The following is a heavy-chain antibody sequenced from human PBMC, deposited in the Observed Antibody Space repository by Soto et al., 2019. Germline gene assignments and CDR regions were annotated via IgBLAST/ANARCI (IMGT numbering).Heavy chain of an antibody. J-gene: IGHJ4*02. CDR1: GFAFRTYS. D-gene: IGHD6-19*01. Sequence: EVQLVESGGGLVKPGGSLRLSCAASGFAFRTYSMNWVRQAPGKGLEWVAFITRSSSYIYYADSVRGRFTISRDNAKNSLYLQMNGLRAEDTAVYYCARDDGWLVLDYWGQGTLVTVSS. V-gene: IGHV3-21*06. CDR3: ARDDGWLVLDY. CDR2: ITRSSSYI.